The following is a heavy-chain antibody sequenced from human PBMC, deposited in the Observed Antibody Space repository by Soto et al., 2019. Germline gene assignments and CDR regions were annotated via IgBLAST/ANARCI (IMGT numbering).Heavy chain of an antibody. CDR2: ISGSGSGDTT. CDR3: AKDDQHLALVWDY. Sequence: PGGSLGLSCSASGFPFSSHAVSWVRQAPGKGLEWVSAISGSGSGDTTYYADSVKGRFTISRDNSKNTLYLLMSSLRADDTAVYFCAKDDQHLALVWDYWGQGTLVTVSS. V-gene: IGHV3-23*01. J-gene: IGHJ4*02. CDR1: GFPFSSHA. D-gene: IGHD3-16*01.